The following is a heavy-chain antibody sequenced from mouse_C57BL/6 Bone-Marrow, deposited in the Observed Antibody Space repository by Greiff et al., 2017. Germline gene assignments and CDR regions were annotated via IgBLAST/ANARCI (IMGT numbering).Heavy chain of an antibody. Sequence: EVNVVESEGGLVQPGSSMKLSCTASGFTFSDYYMAWVRQVPEKGLEWVANINYDGSSTYYLDSLKSRFIISRDNAKNILYLQMSSLKSEDTATYYCASELYGSSWNFDYWGQGTTLTVSS. D-gene: IGHD1-1*01. CDR1: GFTFSDYY. CDR2: INYDGSST. J-gene: IGHJ2*01. V-gene: IGHV5-16*01. CDR3: ASELYGSSWNFDY.